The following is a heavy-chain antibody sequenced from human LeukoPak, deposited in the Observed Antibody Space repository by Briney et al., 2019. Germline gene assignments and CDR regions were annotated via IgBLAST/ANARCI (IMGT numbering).Heavy chain of an antibody. CDR2: INPNSGGT. D-gene: IGHD3-22*01. Sequence: ASVKVSCKASGYTFTGYYMRWVRQAPGQGLEWMGWINPNSGGTNYAQKFQGRVTMTRDTSISTAYMELSRLRSDDTAVYYCARRSATYYYDSSGQGGPPFDPWGQGTLVTVSS. J-gene: IGHJ5*02. V-gene: IGHV1-2*02. CDR3: ARRSATYYYDSSGQGGPPFDP. CDR1: GYTFTGYY.